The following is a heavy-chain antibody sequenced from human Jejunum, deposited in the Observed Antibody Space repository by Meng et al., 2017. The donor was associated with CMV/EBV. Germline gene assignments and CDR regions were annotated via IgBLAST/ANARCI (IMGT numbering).Heavy chain of an antibody. V-gene: IGHV2-5*02. CDR1: VLSSISSGVG. Sequence: QITLKESVRPMVKPTQTLTLTCAFSVLSSISSGVGVGWIRQPPGKALEWLALSYWDDDKRYSPSLRSRLTITKDTSKNEVVLTMTNMDPVDTGTYYCAHFVGGYYPSRPDYWGQGTLVTVSS. CDR3: AHFVGGYYPSRPDY. CDR2: SYWDDDK. D-gene: IGHD1-26*01. J-gene: IGHJ4*02.